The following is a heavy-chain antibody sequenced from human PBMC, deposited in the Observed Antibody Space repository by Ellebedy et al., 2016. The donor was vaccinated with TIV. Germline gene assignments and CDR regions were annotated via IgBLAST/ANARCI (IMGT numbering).Heavy chain of an antibody. V-gene: IGHV4-39*01. CDR1: GCSISRSSYY. Sequence: SETLSLTCTVAGCSISRSSYYWGWIRQPPQRGLEWIVSIYHTGSTFYNPSLKRRVTISVDTSKSQFSLRLTSVTAADTAVYYCARWFGELLYVRWFDSWGQGTLVTVSS. D-gene: IGHD3-10*01. CDR2: IYHTGST. CDR3: ARWFGELLYVRWFDS. J-gene: IGHJ5*01.